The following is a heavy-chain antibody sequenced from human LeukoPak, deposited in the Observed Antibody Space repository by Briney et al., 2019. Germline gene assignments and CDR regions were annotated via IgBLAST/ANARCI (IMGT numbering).Heavy chain of an antibody. V-gene: IGHV4-31*03. D-gene: IGHD2-2*02. CDR1: GGSISSGGYY. CDR3: ARVAKFCSSTSCYSPYWYFDL. CDR2: IYYSGST. J-gene: IGHJ2*01. Sequence: SQTLSLTCTVSGGSISSGGYYWSWIRQHPGKGLEWIGYIYYSGSTYYNPSLKSRVTISVDTSKNQFSLKLSSVTAADTAVYYCARVAKFCSSTSCYSPYWYFDLWGRGTLVTVSS.